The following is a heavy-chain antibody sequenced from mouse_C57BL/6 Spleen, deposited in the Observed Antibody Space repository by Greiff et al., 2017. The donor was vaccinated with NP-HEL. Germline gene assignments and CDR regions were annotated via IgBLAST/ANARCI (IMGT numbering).Heavy chain of an antibody. CDR1: GYTFTSYW. CDR2: IDPSDSYT. D-gene: IGHD1-1*01. V-gene: IGHV1-69*01. J-gene: IGHJ4*01. CDR3: ATHYYGSSLYYAMDY. Sequence: QVQLQQPGAELVMPGASVKLSCKASGYTFTSYWMHWVKQRPGQGLEWIGEIDPSDSYTNYNQKFKGKSTLTVDKSSSTAYMQLSSLTSEDSAVYYCATHYYGSSLYYAMDYWGQGTSVTVSS.